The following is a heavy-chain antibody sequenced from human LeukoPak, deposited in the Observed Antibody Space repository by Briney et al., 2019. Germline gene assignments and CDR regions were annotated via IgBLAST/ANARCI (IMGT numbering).Heavy chain of an antibody. CDR2: IYTSGST. D-gene: IGHD6-19*01. CDR1: GGSISSYY. Sequence: SETLPLTCTVSGGSISSYYWSWIRQPAGKGLEWIGHIYTSGSTNYHPSLKSRVTMSVDTSKNQFSLQLSSVTAADTAVYYCAKMEYSSGWYGMDWFDPWGQGTLVIVSS. CDR3: AKMEYSSGWYGMDWFDP. V-gene: IGHV4-4*07. J-gene: IGHJ5*02.